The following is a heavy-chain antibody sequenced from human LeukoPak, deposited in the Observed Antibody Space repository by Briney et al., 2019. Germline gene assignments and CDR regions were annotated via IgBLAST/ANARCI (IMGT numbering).Heavy chain of an antibody. CDR2: IIPILGIA. V-gene: IGHV1-69*04. CDR3: ARDSWGYSSSWKVDY. CDR1: GGTFSSYA. Sequence: SVKVSCKASGGTFSSYAIIWVRQAPGQGLEWMGRIIPILGIANYAQKFQGRVTITADKSTSTAYMELSSLRSEDTAVYYCARDSWGYSSSWKVDYWGQGTLVTVSS. D-gene: IGHD6-13*01. J-gene: IGHJ4*02.